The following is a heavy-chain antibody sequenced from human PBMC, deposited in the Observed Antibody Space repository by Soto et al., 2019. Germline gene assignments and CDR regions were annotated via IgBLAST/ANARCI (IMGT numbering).Heavy chain of an antibody. D-gene: IGHD3-22*01. Sequence: PGGSLRLSCAASGFTFSSYGMHWVRQAPGKGLEWVAVISYDGSNKYYADSVKGRFTISRDNSKNTLYLQMNSLRAEDTAVYYCARDDTRYYYDSSGYYSYWGQGTLVTVSS. V-gene: IGHV3-30*03. J-gene: IGHJ4*02. CDR3: ARDDTRYYYDSSGYYSY. CDR1: GFTFSSYG. CDR2: ISYDGSNK.